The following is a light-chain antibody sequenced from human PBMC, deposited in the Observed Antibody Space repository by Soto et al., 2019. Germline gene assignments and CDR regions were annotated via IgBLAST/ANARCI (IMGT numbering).Light chain of an antibody. J-gene: IGLJ1*01. V-gene: IGLV2-11*01. CDR2: DVS. CDR3: CSYAGTYSYV. CDR1: SSDVGAYNY. Sequence: QSVLTQPRSVSGSPGQSVTISCTGTSSDVGAYNYVSWYQQHSGKAPKCMMYDVSKRPSGVPDRFSGSKSGNTASLTISGLQAEDEADYYCCSYAGTYSYVFGTGTKVTVL.